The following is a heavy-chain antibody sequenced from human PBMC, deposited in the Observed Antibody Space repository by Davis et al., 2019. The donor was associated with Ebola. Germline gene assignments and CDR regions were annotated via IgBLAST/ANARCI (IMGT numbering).Heavy chain of an antibody. D-gene: IGHD6-19*01. Sequence: PGGSLRLSCAASGFTFSGSAMHWVRQASGKGLEWVGRIRSKANSYATAYAASVKGRFTISRDDSKNTAYLQMNSLKTEDTAVYYCTTEAIAVAGTDFDYWGQGTLVTVSS. CDR3: TTEAIAVAGTDFDY. V-gene: IGHV3-73*01. CDR1: GFTFSGSA. J-gene: IGHJ4*02. CDR2: IRSKANSYAT.